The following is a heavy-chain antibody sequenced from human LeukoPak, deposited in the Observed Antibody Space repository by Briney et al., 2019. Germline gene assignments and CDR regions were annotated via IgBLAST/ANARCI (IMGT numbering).Heavy chain of an antibody. CDR3: ARDRELAALDP. CDR1: GDSLRTTTYY. Sequence: PSETLSLTCTVSGDSLRTTTYYWNWIRQPPGKGLEWIGGLYHSGTIYYNPSLKSRVTISADKSKNHFSLELTSVTAADTAVYYCARDRELAALDPWGQGTLVTVSS. V-gene: IGHV4-39*07. CDR2: LYHSGTI. J-gene: IGHJ5*02. D-gene: IGHD1-26*01.